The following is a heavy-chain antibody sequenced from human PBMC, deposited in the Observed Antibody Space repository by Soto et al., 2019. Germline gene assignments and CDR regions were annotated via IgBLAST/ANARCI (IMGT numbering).Heavy chain of an antibody. D-gene: IGHD1-1*01. J-gene: IGHJ5*02. CDR3: VRDGTKTLRDWFDT. V-gene: IGHV4-4*07. CDR1: GASISGFY. CDR2: IYATGTT. Sequence: SETLSLTCTVSGASISGFYWCWIRKSAGKGLEWIGRIYATGTTDYNPSLKSRVMMSVDTSKKQFSLKLRPLTAADTAVYYCVRDGTKTLRDWFDTWGQGISVNVS.